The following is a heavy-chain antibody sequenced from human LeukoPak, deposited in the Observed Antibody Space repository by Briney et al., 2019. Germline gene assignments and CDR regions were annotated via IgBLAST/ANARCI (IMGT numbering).Heavy chain of an antibody. J-gene: IGHJ4*02. D-gene: IGHD4-17*01. CDR1: GFTFSSYA. Sequence: PGGSPRLSCAASGFTFSSYAMSWVRQAPGKGLEWVSAISGSGGSTYYADSVKGRFTISRDNSKNTLYLQMNSLRDEDTAVYYCARRAADYGDSYFDYWGQGTLVTVSS. CDR2: ISGSGGST. V-gene: IGHV3-23*01. CDR3: ARRAADYGDSYFDY.